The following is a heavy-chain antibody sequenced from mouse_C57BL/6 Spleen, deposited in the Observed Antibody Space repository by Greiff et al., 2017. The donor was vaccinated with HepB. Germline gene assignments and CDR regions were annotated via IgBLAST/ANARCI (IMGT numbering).Heavy chain of an antibody. J-gene: IGHJ2*01. CDR2: ISDGGSYT. CDR3: ARALYGNYDLYYFDY. V-gene: IGHV5-4*03. Sequence: EVKLVESGGGLVKPGGSLKLSCAASGFTFSSYAMSWVRQTPEKRLEWVATISDGGSYTYYPDNVKGRFTISRDNAKNNLYLQMSHLKSEDTAMYYCARALYGNYDLYYFDYWGQGTTLTVSS. CDR1: GFTFSSYA. D-gene: IGHD2-1*01.